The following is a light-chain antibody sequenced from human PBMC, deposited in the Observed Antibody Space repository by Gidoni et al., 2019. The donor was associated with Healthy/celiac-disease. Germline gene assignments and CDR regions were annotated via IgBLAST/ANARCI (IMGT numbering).Light chain of an antibody. V-gene: IGLV2-23*02. CDR2: EVS. CDR1: SSDVWSYTL. J-gene: IGLJ2*01. CDR3: CSYVGTSNVV. Sequence: QSALTQPASVSGSPGQSITISCTGTSSDVWSYTLVSWYQQHPGKAPKLMIYEVSKRPSGVSDRFSGSKSGNTASLTISGLQAEDEADYYCCSYVGTSNVVFGGGTKLTVL.